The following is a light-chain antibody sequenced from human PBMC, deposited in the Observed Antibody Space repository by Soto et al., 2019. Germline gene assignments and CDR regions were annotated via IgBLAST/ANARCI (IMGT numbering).Light chain of an antibody. CDR2: AAS. J-gene: IGKJ1*01. CDR1: KGIRND. Sequence: DIQMTQSPSSLSASVGDRVTITCRASKGIRNDLGWYQQRQGKAPKRLIYAASSLQIGVPSRFSGSGSGTEFTLTISSLQPEDFATYYSLQHNSYPWTFGQGTKVEIK. CDR3: LQHNSYPWT. V-gene: IGKV1-17*01.